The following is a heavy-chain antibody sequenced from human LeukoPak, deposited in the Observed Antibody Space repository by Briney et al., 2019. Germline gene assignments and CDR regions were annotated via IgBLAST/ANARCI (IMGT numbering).Heavy chain of an antibody. D-gene: IGHD1-26*01. V-gene: IGHV4-59*01. CDR2: IYYSGST. J-gene: IGHJ3*02. CDR1: GGSISSYH. Sequence: PSETLSLTCTVSGGSISSYHWSWIRQPPGKGLEWIGYIYYSGSTNYNPSLKSRVTISVDTSKNQFSLKLSSVTAADTAVYYCARVGGSYGGAFDIWGQGTMVTVSS. CDR3: ARVGGSYGGAFDI.